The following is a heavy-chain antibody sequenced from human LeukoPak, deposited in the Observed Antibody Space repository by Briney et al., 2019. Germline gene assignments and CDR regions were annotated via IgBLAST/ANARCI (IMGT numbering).Heavy chain of an antibody. D-gene: IGHD3/OR15-3a*01. V-gene: IGHV4-30-2*01. Sequence: PSETLSLTCAVSGGPISRGGYSWSWIRQPPGKGLEWNGYIYHSGSTYYNPSLKSRVTISVDRSKNQFSLKLSSVTAADTAVYYCARGERTGNDAFDIWGQGTMVTVSS. CDR3: ARGERTGNDAFDI. CDR2: IYHSGST. CDR1: GGPISRGGYS. J-gene: IGHJ3*02.